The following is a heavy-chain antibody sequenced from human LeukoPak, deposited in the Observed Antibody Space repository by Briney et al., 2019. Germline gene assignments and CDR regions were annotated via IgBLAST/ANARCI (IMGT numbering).Heavy chain of an antibody. J-gene: IGHJ6*02. Sequence: SETLSPTCAVYGGSFSGYYWSWIRQPPGKGLEWIGEINHSGSTNYNPSLKSRVTISVDTSKNQFSLKLSSVTAADTAVYYCARSPRWGQPRPRYYYGMDVWGQGTTVTVSS. CDR1: GGSFSGYY. CDR2: INHSGST. V-gene: IGHV4-34*01. CDR3: ARSPRWGQPRPRYYYGMDV. D-gene: IGHD3-16*01.